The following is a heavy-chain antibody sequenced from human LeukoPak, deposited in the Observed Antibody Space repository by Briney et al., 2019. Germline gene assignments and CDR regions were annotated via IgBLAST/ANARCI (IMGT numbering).Heavy chain of an antibody. CDR2: ISGSGFNT. J-gene: IGHJ5*02. D-gene: IGHD4-17*01. Sequence: TGGSLRLSCAASGFIFSSYAMSWVRQAPGKGLEWVSTISGSGFNTYYADSVKGRFTVSRDNSKNMLYLQMNSLRAEDTAVYYCAKDSTVTTGRFDPWGQGTLVTVSS. CDR1: GFIFSSYA. V-gene: IGHV3-23*01. CDR3: AKDSTVTTGRFDP.